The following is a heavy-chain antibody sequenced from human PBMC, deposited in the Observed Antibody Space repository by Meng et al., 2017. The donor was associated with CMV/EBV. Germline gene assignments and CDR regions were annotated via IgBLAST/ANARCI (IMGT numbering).Heavy chain of an antibody. Sequence: YTFTCYYMHWVRQAPGQGLEWMGWINPNSGGTNYAQKFQGRVTMTRDTSISTAYMELSRLRSDDTAVYYCARDFSHTAMVSRGSGYWGQGTLVTVSS. J-gene: IGHJ4*02. D-gene: IGHD5-18*01. CDR3: ARDFSHTAMVSRGSGY. CDR1: YTFTCYY. CDR2: INPNSGGT. V-gene: IGHV1-2*02.